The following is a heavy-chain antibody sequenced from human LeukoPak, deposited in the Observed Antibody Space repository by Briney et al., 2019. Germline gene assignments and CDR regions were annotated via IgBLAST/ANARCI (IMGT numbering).Heavy chain of an antibody. D-gene: IGHD5-12*01. CDR1: GYTFTVYY. CDR2: INTNSGGT. Sequence: ASVKVSFKASGYTFTVYYMHWVRQAPGQGQEWMGWINTNSGGTNYAQKVQGRVTITRDKDNNTDYMELRRLRSDDTAVYYCARTTTFTPIVPYYFDYWGQGTLVTVSS. J-gene: IGHJ4*02. V-gene: IGHV1-2*02. CDR3: ARTTTFTPIVPYYFDY.